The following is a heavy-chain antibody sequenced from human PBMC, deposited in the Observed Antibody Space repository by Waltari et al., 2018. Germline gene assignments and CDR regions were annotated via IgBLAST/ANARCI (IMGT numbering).Heavy chain of an antibody. CDR1: AGSFDAYF. J-gene: IGHJ4*01. CDR3: ARGNYHDSPRLDW. V-gene: IGHV4-34*02. CDR2: IFHNGDT. Sequence: QDQLQQWGAGLVKPSETLSLTCAVFAGSFDAYFWTWVRHLPGKGLEWIGEIFHNGDTNYNPSLSSRISISLDKSKNQFSLGLTHVTAADTAVYYCARGNYHDSPRLDWWGHGNLVTVSA. D-gene: IGHD3-22*01.